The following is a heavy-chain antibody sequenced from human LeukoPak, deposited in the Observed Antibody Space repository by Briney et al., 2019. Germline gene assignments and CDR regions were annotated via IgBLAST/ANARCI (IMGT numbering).Heavy chain of an antibody. V-gene: IGHV3-7*01. CDR3: AATPAY. Sequence: PGGSLRLSCAASGFTISGHWMAWVRQAPGKGLEWVANIKQDGSEKYYVDSMKGRFTISRDNAKNSLYLQMNSLRAEDTAVYYCAATPAYWGQGTLVTVSS. CDR1: GFTISGHW. J-gene: IGHJ4*02. CDR2: IKQDGSEK.